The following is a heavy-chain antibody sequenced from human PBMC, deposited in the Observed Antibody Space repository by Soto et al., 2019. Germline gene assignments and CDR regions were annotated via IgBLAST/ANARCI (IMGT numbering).Heavy chain of an antibody. CDR3: ARDRYSSSWYVGAFDY. J-gene: IGHJ4*02. CDR2: INAGNGNT. CDR1: GNTFTSYS. Sequence: QVQLVQSGAEVKKPGASLKVSCKASGNTFTSYSVYWVRQAPGQGLEWMGWINAGNGNTRYSQKFQDRVTITRDTSASTVDMELSSLRSEDTAVYYCARDRYSSSWYVGAFDYWCQGTLVTVSS. D-gene: IGHD6-13*01. V-gene: IGHV1-3*01.